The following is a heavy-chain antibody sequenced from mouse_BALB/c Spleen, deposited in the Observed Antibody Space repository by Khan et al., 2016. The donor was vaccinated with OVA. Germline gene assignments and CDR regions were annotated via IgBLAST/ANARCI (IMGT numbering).Heavy chain of an antibody. CDR1: GYSITSDYA. J-gene: IGHJ3*01. V-gene: IGHV3-2*02. D-gene: IGHD2-14*01. CDR2: ISYSGRT. CDR3: EMGGTY. Sequence: EVQLQESGPGLVKPSQSLSLTCTVTGYSITSDYAWNWIRQFPGNKLEWMGYISYSGRTSYNPSLKSRISVTRDTSKNQFFLQLDSVTTEDTATCYCEMGGTYWGQGTLVTVSA.